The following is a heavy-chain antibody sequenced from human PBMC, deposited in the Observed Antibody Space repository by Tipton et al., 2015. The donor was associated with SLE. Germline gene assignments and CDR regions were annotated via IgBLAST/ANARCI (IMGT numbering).Heavy chain of an antibody. CDR1: GGSISSYY. V-gene: IGHV4-59*08. D-gene: IGHD3-10*01. J-gene: IGHJ6*02. CDR3: AGSGFGDWAYYYGMDV. CDR2: IYYSGST. Sequence: TLSLTCNVSGGSISSYYWSWIRQPPGKGLEWIGYIYYSGSTDHNPSLKSRVTISVDTSKNQFSLKLSSVPAADTAVYYCAGSGFGDWAYYYGMDVWGQGTTVTVSS.